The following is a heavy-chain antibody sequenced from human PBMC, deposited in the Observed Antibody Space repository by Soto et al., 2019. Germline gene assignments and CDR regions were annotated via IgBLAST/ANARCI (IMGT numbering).Heavy chain of an antibody. CDR2: ISGSGGTI. Sequence: VQLLESGGGLVQPGGSLRLSCATFGFTFKTYAMSWVRQAPGKGLEWVAVISGSGGTIYYADSVKGRFTISRDNSKDTFYLQMNSLRADDTALYYCAKDKSASGFFDFWGQGTQVTVSP. V-gene: IGHV3-23*01. D-gene: IGHD3-10*01. J-gene: IGHJ4*02. CDR3: AKDKSASGFFDF. CDR1: GFTFKTYA.